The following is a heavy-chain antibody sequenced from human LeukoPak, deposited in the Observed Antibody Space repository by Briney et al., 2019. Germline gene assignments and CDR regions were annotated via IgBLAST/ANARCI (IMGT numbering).Heavy chain of an antibody. CDR1: GGSISSSSYY. D-gene: IGHD3-10*01. CDR2: IFYTGNT. V-gene: IGHV4-39*01. CDR3: ARHSSGSSPRYYYYYYYYMDV. J-gene: IGHJ6*03. Sequence: PSETLSLTCTVSGGSISSSSYYWGWIRQAPGKGLEWIGSIFYTGNTYYNPSLKSRVTISVDTSKNQFSLKLSSVTAADTAVYYCARHSSGSSPRYYYYYYYYMDVWGKGTTVTISS.